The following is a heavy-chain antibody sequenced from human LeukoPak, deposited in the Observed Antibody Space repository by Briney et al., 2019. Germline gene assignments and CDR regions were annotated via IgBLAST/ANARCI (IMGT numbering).Heavy chain of an antibody. CDR3: AGSGYSASNPDY. D-gene: IGHD3-22*01. J-gene: IGHJ4*02. Sequence: ASVKVSCKASGYTFTSYGISWVRQAPGQGLEWMGWISAYNGNTNYAQKFQGRVTMTTDTSTSTAYMDLRSLRSDDTAVYYCAGSGYSASNPDYWGQGTLVTVSS. V-gene: IGHV1-18*01. CDR1: GYTFTSYG. CDR2: ISAYNGNT.